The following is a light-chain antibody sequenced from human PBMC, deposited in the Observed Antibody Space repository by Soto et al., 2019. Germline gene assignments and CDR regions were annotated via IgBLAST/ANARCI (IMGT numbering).Light chain of an antibody. CDR2: AAS. CDR1: EDISTW. J-gene: IGKJ5*01. CDR3: QHADSFPLFT. Sequence: DIQMTQSPSSVSASVGDRVTITCRSSEDISTWLAWYQQKPGKAPKLLIYAASSLQSGVPSRFSGSGSGTDFTLTISSLQPEDFATYYCQHADSFPLFTFGHGTRLDIK. V-gene: IGKV1-12*01.